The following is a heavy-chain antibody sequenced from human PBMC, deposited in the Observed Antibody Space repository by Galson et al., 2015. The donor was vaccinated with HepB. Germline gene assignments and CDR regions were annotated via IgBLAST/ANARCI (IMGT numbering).Heavy chain of an antibody. V-gene: IGHV3-23*01. J-gene: IGHJ4*01. CDR3: VRDESRWGKDWIDYGFGY. Sequence: SLRLSCAASGFTFNSYAMSWVRQAPGKGLEWVSAISYRDSNTYYTDSVKGRFTISRDNPGNTLFLRMQFLRVEDTAIYFCVRDESRWGKDWIDYGFGYWGRGILVTVSS. D-gene: IGHD1-1*01. CDR1: GFTFNSYA. CDR2: ISYRDSNT.